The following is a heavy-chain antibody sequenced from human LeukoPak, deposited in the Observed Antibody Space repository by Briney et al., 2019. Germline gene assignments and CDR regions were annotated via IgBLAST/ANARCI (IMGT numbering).Heavy chain of an antibody. Sequence: GGSLRLSCAASGFTFSSYGMHWVRQAPGKGLEWVAVISYDGSNKYYADSVKGRFTISRDNSKNTLYLQMNSLRAEDTAVYYCAKGKIVVAWPYYYYMDVWGKGTTVTVSS. V-gene: IGHV3-30*18. CDR3: AKGKIVVAWPYYYYMDV. CDR2: ISYDGSNK. J-gene: IGHJ6*03. CDR1: GFTFSSYG. D-gene: IGHD3-22*01.